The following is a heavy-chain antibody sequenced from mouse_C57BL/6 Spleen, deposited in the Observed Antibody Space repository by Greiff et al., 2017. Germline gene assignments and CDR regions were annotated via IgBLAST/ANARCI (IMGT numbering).Heavy chain of an antibody. J-gene: IGHJ2*01. CDR2: IYPGDGDT. V-gene: IGHV1-82*01. CDR3: ARWGYDGFDY. CDR1: GYAFSSSW. Sequence: VQLQQSGPELVKPGASVKISCKASGYAFSSSWMNWVKQRPGKGLEWIGRIYPGDGDTNYNGKFKGKATLTADQSSSTAYMQLSSLTSEDSAVYFCARWGYDGFDYWGQGTTRTVAS. D-gene: IGHD2-2*01.